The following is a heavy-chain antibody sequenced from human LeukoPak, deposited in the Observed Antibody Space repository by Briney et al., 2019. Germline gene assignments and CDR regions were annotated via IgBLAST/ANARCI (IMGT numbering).Heavy chain of an antibody. CDR1: GGSISSYF. CDR2: IYTSGST. V-gene: IGHV4-4*07. J-gene: IGHJ4*02. D-gene: IGHD6-13*01. Sequence: SETLSLACTVSGGSISSYFWSWIRQPAGKGLEWIGRIYTSGSTNYNPSLKSRVTISVDKSKNQFSLKLSSVTAADTAVYYCARAGSIAAAADWGQGTLVTVSS. CDR3: ARAGSIAAAAD.